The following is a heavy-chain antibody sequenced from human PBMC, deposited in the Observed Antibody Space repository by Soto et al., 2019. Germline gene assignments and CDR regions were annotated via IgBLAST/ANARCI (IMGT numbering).Heavy chain of an antibody. CDR1: GGSISSGGYS. D-gene: IGHD3-22*01. CDR2: IYHSGST. Sequence: PSETLSLTCAVSGGSISSGGYSWSWIRQPPGKGLEWIGYIYHSGSTYYNPSLKSRVTISVDRSKNQFSLKLSSVTAADTAGYYCARGLYYYDSSGFDYWGQGTLVTVSS. J-gene: IGHJ4*02. CDR3: ARGLYYYDSSGFDY. V-gene: IGHV4-30-2*01.